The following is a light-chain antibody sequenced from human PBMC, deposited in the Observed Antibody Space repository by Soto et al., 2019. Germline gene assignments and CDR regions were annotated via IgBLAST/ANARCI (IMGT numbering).Light chain of an antibody. CDR3: SSYTSGGNYV. CDR2: DVS. V-gene: IGLV2-14*03. Sequence: QSVLTQPASVSGSPGQSIPISCTGTSSDVAAYNYVSWYQQHPGKAPKLMVYDVSNRPSGVSNRFSGSKSGNTASLTISGLQAEDEADYYCSSYTSGGNYVFGTGTKVTVL. J-gene: IGLJ1*01. CDR1: SSDVAAYNY.